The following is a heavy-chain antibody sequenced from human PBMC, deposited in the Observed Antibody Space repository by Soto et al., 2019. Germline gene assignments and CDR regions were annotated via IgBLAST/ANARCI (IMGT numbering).Heavy chain of an antibody. CDR1: GFTFSSYA. Sequence: GGSLRLSCAASGFTFSSYAMSWVRQAPGKGLEWVSAISGSGGSTYYADSVKGRFTISRDNSKNTLYLQMNSLRAEDTAVYYCAKGRNYYDSSGYPHNWFDPWGQGTLVTVSS. J-gene: IGHJ5*02. CDR3: AKGRNYYDSSGYPHNWFDP. D-gene: IGHD3-22*01. V-gene: IGHV3-23*01. CDR2: ISGSGGST.